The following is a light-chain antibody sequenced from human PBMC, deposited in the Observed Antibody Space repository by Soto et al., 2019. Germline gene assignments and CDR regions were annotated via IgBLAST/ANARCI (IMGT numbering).Light chain of an antibody. J-gene: IGLJ1*01. CDR2: EVS. CDR3: SSYTSSYIYV. Sequence: QSVLTQPASVSGSPGQSITISCTGSSSDVGGYNYVSWYQQYPGKAPSLMICEVSNRPSGVSDRFSGSKSGNTASLTISGLQAEDEADYYCSSYTSSYIYVFGTGTKVTVL. CDR1: SSDVGGYNY. V-gene: IGLV2-14*01.